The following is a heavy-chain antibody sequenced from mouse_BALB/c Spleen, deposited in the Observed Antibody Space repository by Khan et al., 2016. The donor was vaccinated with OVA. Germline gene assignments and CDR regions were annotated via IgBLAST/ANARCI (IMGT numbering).Heavy chain of an antibody. J-gene: IGHJ4*01. D-gene: IGHD1-1*01. Sequence: DLVKPGASVKLSCKASGYTFTSYWINWIKQRPGQGLEWVGHIGPGSGNTYYNEIFKGKATLTVDTSSSTAYLQLSSLSSEDSAVYFCASSNYCGSGLYAMDCWGQRTSVTVSS. CDR2: IGPGSGNT. CDR3: ASSNYCGSGLYAMDC. CDR1: GYTFTSYW. V-gene: IGHV1S41*01.